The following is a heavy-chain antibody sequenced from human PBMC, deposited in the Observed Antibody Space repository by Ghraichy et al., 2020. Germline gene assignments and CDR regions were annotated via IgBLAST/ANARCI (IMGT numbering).Heavy chain of an antibody. V-gene: IGHV1-18*01. Sequence: ASVKVSCKASGYTFTSYGISWVRQAPGQGLEWMGWISAYNGNTNYAQKLQGRVTMTTDTSTSTAYMELRSLRSDDTAVYYCARVGLGTRGPQETDYWGQGTLVTVSS. D-gene: IGHD7-27*01. CDR3: ARVGLGTRGPQETDY. CDR2: ISAYNGNT. CDR1: GYTFTSYG. J-gene: IGHJ4*02.